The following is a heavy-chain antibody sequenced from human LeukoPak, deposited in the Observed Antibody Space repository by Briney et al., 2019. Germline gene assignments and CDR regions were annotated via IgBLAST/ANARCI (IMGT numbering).Heavy chain of an antibody. J-gene: IGHJ4*02. V-gene: IGHV4-61*01. D-gene: IGHD3-10*01. Sequence: SETLSLTCTVSGGSVSSDSHYWSWIRQPPGKGLEWIGWIYDSGSTNYNPSLKSRVTISKDTSKNQFSLKLTSVTAADTAVYYCARGRGLWGQGTLVTVSS. CDR1: GGSVSSDSHY. CDR3: ARGRGL. CDR2: IYDSGST.